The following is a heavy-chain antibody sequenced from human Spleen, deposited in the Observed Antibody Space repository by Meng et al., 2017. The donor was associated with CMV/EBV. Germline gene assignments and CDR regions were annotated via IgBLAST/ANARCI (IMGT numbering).Heavy chain of an antibody. D-gene: IGHD2-2*02. CDR1: GYTFTGYQ. J-gene: IGHJ6*02. CDR2: ISAYNGNT. Sequence: ASVKVSCKASGYTFTGYQMQWVRQAPGQGLEWMGWISAYNGNTNYAQKLQGRVTMTTDTSTSTAYMELRSLRSDDTAVYYCAREGADIVVVPAAIKKVGAVYYYYYGMDVWGQGTTVTVSS. CDR3: AREGADIVVVPAAIKKVGAVYYYYYGMDV. V-gene: IGHV1-18*04.